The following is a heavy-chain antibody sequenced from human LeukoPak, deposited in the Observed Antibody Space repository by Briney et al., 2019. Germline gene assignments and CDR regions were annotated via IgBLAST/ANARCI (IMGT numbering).Heavy chain of an antibody. D-gene: IGHD1-26*01. CDR2: ISWNSGSI. CDR1: GFTFDDYA. V-gene: IGHV3-9*01. Sequence: GGSLRLSCAASGFTFDDYAMHWVRQAPGKGLEWVSGISWNSGSIGYADSVKGRFTISRDNAKNSLYLQMNSLRAEDTALYYCAKDPLVGAPTWGQGTLVTVSS. J-gene: IGHJ4*02. CDR3: AKDPLVGAPT.